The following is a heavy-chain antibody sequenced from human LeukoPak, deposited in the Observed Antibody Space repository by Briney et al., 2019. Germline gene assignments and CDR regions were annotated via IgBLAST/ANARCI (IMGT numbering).Heavy chain of an antibody. V-gene: IGHV5-51*01. CDR3: ARPDGSGSYYSSFDY. J-gene: IGHJ4*02. Sequence: PGESLKISCKSSGYSFSTYWIGWVRQMPGKGLEWMGLMYPDDSDIKYSPSFQGQVTISADKSISTAYLQWSSLKASDTAMYYCARPDGSGSYYSSFDYWGQGTLVTVSS. CDR2: MYPDDSDI. CDR1: GYSFSTYW. D-gene: IGHD3-10*01.